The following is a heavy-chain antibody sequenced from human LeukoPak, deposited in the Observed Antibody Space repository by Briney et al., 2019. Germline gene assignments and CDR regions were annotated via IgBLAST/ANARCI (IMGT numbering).Heavy chain of an antibody. CDR1: GFTFSSYW. CDR3: AKDQGIGDYASTDY. D-gene: IGHD4-17*01. Sequence: GRSLRLSCAASGFTFSSYWMSWVRQAPGKGLEWVAIIWYDGNNKYYADSVKGRFTISRDNSKNMLYLQMNSLRAEDTAVYYCAKDQGIGDYASTDYWGQGTLVTVSS. CDR2: IWYDGNNK. V-gene: IGHV3-33*06. J-gene: IGHJ4*02.